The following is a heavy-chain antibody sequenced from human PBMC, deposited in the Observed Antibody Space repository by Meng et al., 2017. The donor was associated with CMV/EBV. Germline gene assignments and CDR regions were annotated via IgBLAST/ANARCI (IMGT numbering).Heavy chain of an antibody. J-gene: IGHJ4*02. CDR3: ARDSAVAGVVDY. V-gene: IGHV4-39*07. Sequence: GPGLVKPSETLAPTCTVSGGSISSSSYYWGWIRQPPGKGLECIGSIYYSWSTYYTPPPKSRVTISVDTSKNQFSLKLSSLTAADTAVYYCARDSAVAGVVDYWGQGTLVTVPS. D-gene: IGHD6-19*01. CDR2: IYYSWST. CDR1: GGSISSSSYY.